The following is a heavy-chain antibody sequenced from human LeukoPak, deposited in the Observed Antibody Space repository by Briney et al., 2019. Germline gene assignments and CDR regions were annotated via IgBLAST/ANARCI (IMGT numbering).Heavy chain of an antibody. Sequence: GGSLRLSCAASGFTFSSYSMNWVRQAPGKGLEWVANIKQDGSEKYNVDSVKGRFTISRDNAKNSLYLQMNSLRAEDTAVYYCATEGVVVPAAPNDYWGQGTLVTVSS. J-gene: IGHJ4*02. D-gene: IGHD2-2*01. CDR2: IKQDGSEK. V-gene: IGHV3-7*03. CDR1: GFTFSSYS. CDR3: ATEGVVVPAAPNDY.